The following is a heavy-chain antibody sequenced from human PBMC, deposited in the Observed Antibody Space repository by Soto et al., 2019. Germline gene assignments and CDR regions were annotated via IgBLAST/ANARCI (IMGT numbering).Heavy chain of an antibody. CDR1: GYTLTELS. J-gene: IGHJ4*02. D-gene: IGHD3-3*01. Sequence: ASVKVSCKVSGYTLTELSMHWVRQAPGKGLEWMGGFDPEDGETIYAQKFQGRVTMTEDTSTDTAYMELSSLRSEDTAVYYCATEYGVRFLEWLLPTELRGAFDYWGQGTLVTVSS. CDR2: FDPEDGET. CDR3: ATEYGVRFLEWLLPTELRGAFDY. V-gene: IGHV1-24*01.